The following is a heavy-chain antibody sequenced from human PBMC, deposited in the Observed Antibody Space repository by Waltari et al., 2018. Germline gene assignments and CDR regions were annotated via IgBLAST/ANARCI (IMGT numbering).Heavy chain of an antibody. CDR1: GFAFSTYN. J-gene: IGHJ5*02. Sequence: EVQLVESGGGLVQPGGSLSLSCAASGFAFSTYNFNWVRQAPGRGLQWVSFISSSGDITYYTDSVKGRFTISRDIAKNSLYLQMNSLRVEDTAVYYCAREGSGFDPWGQGTLVTVSS. CDR3: AREGSGFDP. CDR2: ISSSGDIT. V-gene: IGHV3-48*01.